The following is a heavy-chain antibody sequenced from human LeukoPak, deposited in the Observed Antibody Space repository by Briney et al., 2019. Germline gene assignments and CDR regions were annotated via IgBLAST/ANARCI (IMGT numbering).Heavy chain of an antibody. Sequence: GGSLRLSCVASGFTFSSYNMNWVRQAPGKGLEWVSSISSSSIYIYYADSVKGRFTISRDNAKSSLSLQMSSLRAEDTAVYYCARGHSNYGDYFDYWGQGTLVTVPS. CDR3: ARGHSNYGDYFDY. CDR1: GFTFSSYN. D-gene: IGHD4-11*01. J-gene: IGHJ4*02. CDR2: ISSSSIYI. V-gene: IGHV3-21*01.